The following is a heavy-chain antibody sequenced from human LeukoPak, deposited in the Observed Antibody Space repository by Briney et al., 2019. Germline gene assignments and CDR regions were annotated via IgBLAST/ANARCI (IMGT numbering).Heavy chain of an antibody. CDR2: ISGSGGST. V-gene: IGHV3-23*01. J-gene: IGHJ4*02. D-gene: IGHD6-13*01. CDR3: ASSIAAAGAFDY. Sequence: PGGSLRLSXAASGFTFSSYAMSWVRQAPGKGLEWVSAISGSGGSTYYADSVKGRFTISRDNSKNTLYLQMNSLRAEDTAVYYCASSIAAAGAFDYWGQGTLVTVSS. CDR1: GFTFSSYA.